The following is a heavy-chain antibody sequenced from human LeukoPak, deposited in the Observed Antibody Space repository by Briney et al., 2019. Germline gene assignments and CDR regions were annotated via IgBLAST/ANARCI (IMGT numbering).Heavy chain of an antibody. J-gene: IGHJ4*02. CDR2: IKSKTDGGTT. CDR3: TTDIVLMVYATLDY. Sequence: GGSLRLSCAASGFTFSNAWMSWVRQAPGKGLGWVGRIKSKTDGGTTDYAAPVKGRFTISRDDSKNTLYLQMNSLKTEDTAVYYCTTDIVLMVYATLDYWGQGTLVTVSS. CDR1: GFTFSNAW. D-gene: IGHD2-8*01. V-gene: IGHV3-15*01.